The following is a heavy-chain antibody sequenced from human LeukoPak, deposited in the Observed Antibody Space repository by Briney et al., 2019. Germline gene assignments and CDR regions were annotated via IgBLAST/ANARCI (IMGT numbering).Heavy chain of an antibody. CDR1: GGSISSSSYY. Sequence: PSETLSLTCTVSGGSISSSSYYWGWIRQPPGKGLEWIGSIYYSGSTYYNPSLKSRVTISVDTSKHQFSLKLSSVTAADTAVYYCAKFKGYSGYDDYFDYWGQGTLVTVSS. D-gene: IGHD5-12*01. J-gene: IGHJ4*02. CDR3: AKFKGYSGYDDYFDY. V-gene: IGHV4-39*01. CDR2: IYYSGST.